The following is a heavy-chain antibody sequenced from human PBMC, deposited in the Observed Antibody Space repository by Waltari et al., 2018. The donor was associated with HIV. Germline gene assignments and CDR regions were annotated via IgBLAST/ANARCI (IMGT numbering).Heavy chain of an antibody. CDR2: INHSGST. CDR3: ARARMITFGGVIVIPGSKWFDP. D-gene: IGHD3-16*02. J-gene: IGHJ5*02. V-gene: IGHV4-34*01. CDR1: GGSFRGSS. Sequence: QVQLQQWGAGLLKPSETLSLTCPVHGGSFRGSSWSWARQPPGKGLEWIGEINHSGSTNYNPSLKSRVTISVDTSKNQFSLKLSSVTAADTAVYYCARARMITFGGVIVIPGSKWFDPWGQGTLVTVSS.